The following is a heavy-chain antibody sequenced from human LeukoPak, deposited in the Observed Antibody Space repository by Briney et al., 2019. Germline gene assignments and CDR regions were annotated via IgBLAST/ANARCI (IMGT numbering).Heavy chain of an antibody. J-gene: IGHJ4*02. CDR3: ARAETDSDYDFWSGPSAYYDS. Sequence: ASVKVSCKASGYTFTGYYIHWVRQAPGQGLEWMGLVNPSGGDTTYAQKFQGRVTMTRDTSTRTVFVKLSSLRSEDTAVYYCARAETDSDYDFWSGPSAYYDSWGQGTLVTVSS. V-gene: IGHV1-46*01. CDR1: GYTFTGYY. D-gene: IGHD3-3*01. CDR2: VNPSGGDT.